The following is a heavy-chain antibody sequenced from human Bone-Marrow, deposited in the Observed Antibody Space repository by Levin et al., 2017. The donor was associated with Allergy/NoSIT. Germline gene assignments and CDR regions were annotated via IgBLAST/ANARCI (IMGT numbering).Heavy chain of an antibody. CDR2: ISNYGTTI. CDR1: GFTFSDYY. Sequence: GGSLRLSCAASGFTFSDYYMGWIRQAPGKGLEWISYISNYGTTIDYAETVKGRFTISRDNAKNSLYLEINSLRAEDTALYYCARVGSTFQFDNWGQGTLVTVSS. CDR3: ARVGSTFQFDN. D-gene: IGHD6-13*01. V-gene: IGHV3-11*01. J-gene: IGHJ4*02.